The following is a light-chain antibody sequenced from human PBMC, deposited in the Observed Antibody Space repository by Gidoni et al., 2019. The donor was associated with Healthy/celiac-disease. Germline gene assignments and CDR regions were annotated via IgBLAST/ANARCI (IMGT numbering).Light chain of an antibody. CDR1: SSDVGGYNY. Sequence: QSALTQPRSVSASPGQSVTISCTGTSSDVGGYNYVSWYQQHPGKAPKRMIYDVSKRPSGVPDRFSGSKSGNTASLTISGLQAEDEADYYCCSYAGSYVVFGGGTKLTVL. V-gene: IGLV2-11*01. CDR3: CSYAGSYVV. CDR2: DVS. J-gene: IGLJ2*01.